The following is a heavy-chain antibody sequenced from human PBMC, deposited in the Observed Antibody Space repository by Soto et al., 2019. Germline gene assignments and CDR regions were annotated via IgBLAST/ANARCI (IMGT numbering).Heavy chain of an antibody. CDR3: ARDGRRGYDMDV. D-gene: IGHD3-10*01. CDR2: ISSSGTI. V-gene: IGHV3-48*02. Sequence: EVQLVESGGGLVQPGGSLRLSCAASGFTFSTYALDWVRQAPGKGLEWVSYISSSGTIYYADSVKGRFTISRDNAKNSLYLQMNSLRDEDTAVYDCARDGRRGYDMDVWGQGTTVTGSS. CDR1: GFTFSTYA. J-gene: IGHJ6*02.